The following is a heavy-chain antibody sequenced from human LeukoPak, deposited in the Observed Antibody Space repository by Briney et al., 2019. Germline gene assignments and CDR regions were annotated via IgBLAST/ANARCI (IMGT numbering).Heavy chain of an antibody. CDR1: GFTFSAYS. CDR2: IKYDASEK. CDR3: ARTEGAPTY. J-gene: IGHJ4*02. D-gene: IGHD3-16*01. Sequence: GGSLRLSCAASGFTFSAYSMNWVRQAPEKGLEWVAHIKYDASEKYYVDSVKGRFSISRDNAKNSLYLQMNTLRAEDTAVYYCARTEGAPTYWGQGILVTVSS. V-gene: IGHV3-7*03.